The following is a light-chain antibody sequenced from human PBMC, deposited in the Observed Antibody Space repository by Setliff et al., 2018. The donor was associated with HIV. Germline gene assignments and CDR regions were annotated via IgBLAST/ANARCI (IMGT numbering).Light chain of an antibody. V-gene: IGLV2-23*02. Sequence: VLTQPASVSGSPGQSITISCSGTSGDVGSYTLISWYQQHPGQAPKVLIYDVTKRPSGFSNRFSGSKSANTASLTISQLQAEDEADYYCCSFAGSSSYVFGTGTKVTVL. CDR3: CSFAGSSSYV. CDR2: DVT. J-gene: IGLJ1*01. CDR1: SGDVGSYTL.